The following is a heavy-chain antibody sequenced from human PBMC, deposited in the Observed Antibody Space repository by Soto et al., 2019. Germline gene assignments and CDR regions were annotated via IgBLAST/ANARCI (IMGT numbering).Heavy chain of an antibody. CDR2: IFSNDEK. J-gene: IGHJ4*02. V-gene: IGHV2-26*01. Sequence: QVTLKESGPVLVKPTETLTLTCTVSGFSLSNARMGVSWIRQPPGKALEWLAHIFSNDEKSYSTSLKSRLTTSTDTSKSQVVLTITNMDPVHTATYSCARIRRSSGWYESDYGGQGTLVTVSP. CDR1: GFSLSNARMG. CDR3: ARIRRSSGWYESDY. D-gene: IGHD6-19*01.